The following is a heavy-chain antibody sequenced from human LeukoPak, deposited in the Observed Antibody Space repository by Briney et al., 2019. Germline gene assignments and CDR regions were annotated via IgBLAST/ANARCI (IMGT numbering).Heavy chain of an antibody. CDR3: ARASSHYDY. J-gene: IGHJ4*02. Sequence: SETLSLTCAVYGGSFSGYYWSWIRQPPGKGLEWIGEINHGGSTNYNPSLKSRVTISVDTSKNQFSLKLSSVTAADTAVYYCARASSHYDYWGQGTLVTVSS. CDR2: INHGGST. V-gene: IGHV4-34*01. D-gene: IGHD6-13*01. CDR1: GGSFSGYY.